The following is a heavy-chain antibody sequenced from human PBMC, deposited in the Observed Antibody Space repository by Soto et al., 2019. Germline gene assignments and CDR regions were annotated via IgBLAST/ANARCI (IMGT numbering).Heavy chain of an antibody. J-gene: IGHJ4*02. Sequence: EVQLVESGGGLIQPGGSLRLSCAVSGFTVSNNYMSWVRQAPGKGLEGVSVIYSGGYTAYGDSVKGRFTISRDNSKNTLFLQKKSRGAEERAVFYGGARGGGGGYWGQGTLVTVSS. CDR1: GFTVSNNY. D-gene: IGHD3-16*01. V-gene: IGHV3-53*01. CDR3: GARGGGGGY. CDR2: IYSGGYT.